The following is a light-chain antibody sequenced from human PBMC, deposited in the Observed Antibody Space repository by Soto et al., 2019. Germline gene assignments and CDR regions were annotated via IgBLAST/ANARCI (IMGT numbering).Light chain of an antibody. Sequence: DIQMTQSPSSLSASVGDRVTITCQASQDISNSLNWYQQKPGRAPKLLIYDASNLETGVPSRFSGSRSGTDFSFTISILQPEDIATYYCQHYGNLPITFGQGTRLEIK. CDR1: QDISNS. CDR2: DAS. CDR3: QHYGNLPIT. V-gene: IGKV1-33*01. J-gene: IGKJ5*01.